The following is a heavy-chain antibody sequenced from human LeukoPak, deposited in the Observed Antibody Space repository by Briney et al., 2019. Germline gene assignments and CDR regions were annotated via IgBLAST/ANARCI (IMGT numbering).Heavy chain of an antibody. CDR1: GGSISSYY. Sequence: SETLSLTCTVSGGSISSYYWSWIRQPPGKGLEWIGYIYYSGSTNYNPSLKSRVTISVDTSKNQFSLKLSSVTAADTAVYYCARDEIVAGPVITGSGPWGQGTLVTVSS. J-gene: IGHJ5*02. V-gene: IGHV4-59*12. D-gene: IGHD3-10*01. CDR3: ARDEIVAGPVITGSGP. CDR2: IYYSGST.